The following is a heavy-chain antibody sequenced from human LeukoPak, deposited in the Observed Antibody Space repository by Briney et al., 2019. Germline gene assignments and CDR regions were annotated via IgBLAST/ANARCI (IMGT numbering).Heavy chain of an antibody. CDR1: GYTFTSYG. CDR3: ARDTDIVVANWFDP. D-gene: IGHD2-2*01. V-gene: IGHV1-18*01. J-gene: IGHJ5*02. CDR2: ISAYNGNT. Sequence: ASVKVSCKASGYTFTSYGISWVRQAPGQELEWMGWISAYNGNTNYAQKLQGRVTMTTDTSTSTAYMELRSLRSDDTAVYYCARDTDIVVANWFDPWGQGTLVTVSS.